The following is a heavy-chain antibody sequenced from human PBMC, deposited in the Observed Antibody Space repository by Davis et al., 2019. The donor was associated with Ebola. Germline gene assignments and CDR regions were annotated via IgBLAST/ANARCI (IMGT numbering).Heavy chain of an antibody. Sequence: GGSLRLSCAASGFTFGSYAMTWARQVPGKGLEWVSAVTSSGGSTYYANSVKGRFTISRDNSKNTLFLQLNSLRAEDTALYYCAKDKTMATHYWYFDLWGRGTLVTVSS. D-gene: IGHD4/OR15-4a*01. CDR1: GFTFGSYA. CDR2: VTSSGGST. CDR3: AKDKTMATHYWYFDL. J-gene: IGHJ2*01. V-gene: IGHV3-23*01.